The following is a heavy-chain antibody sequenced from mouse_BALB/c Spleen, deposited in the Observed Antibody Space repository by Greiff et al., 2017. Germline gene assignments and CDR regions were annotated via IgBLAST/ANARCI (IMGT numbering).Heavy chain of an antibody. CDR1: GFTFSSFG. CDR2: ISSGSSTI. J-gene: IGHJ2*01. V-gene: IGHV5-17*02. Sequence: DVKLVESGGGLVQPGGSRKLSCAASGFTFSSFGMHWVRQAPEKGLEWVAYISSGSSTIYYADTVKGRFTISRDNPKNTLFLQMTSLRSEDTAMYYCARSKGRGLDYWGQGTTLTVSS. CDR3: ARSKGRGLDY.